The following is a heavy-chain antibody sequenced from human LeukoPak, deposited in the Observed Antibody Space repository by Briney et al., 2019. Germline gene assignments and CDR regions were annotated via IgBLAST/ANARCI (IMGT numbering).Heavy chain of an antibody. CDR3: VRGGFMHAFDI. CDR1: GFTVSSNY. Sequence: PGGSLRLSCAASGFTVSSNYMSWVRQAPGKGLEWVSAISGSGGSTYYADSVKGRFTVSRDNAENTLYLQMNSLRVEDTAVYYCVRGGFMHAFDIWGQGTKVTVSS. CDR2: ISGSGGST. V-gene: IGHV3-23*01. J-gene: IGHJ3*02. D-gene: IGHD3-16*01.